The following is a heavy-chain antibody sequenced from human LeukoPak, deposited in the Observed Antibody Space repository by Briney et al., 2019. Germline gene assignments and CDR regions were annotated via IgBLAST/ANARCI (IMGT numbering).Heavy chain of an antibody. CDR3: ATHCSGTACHRDY. CDR2: IQFDGSYK. J-gene: IGHJ4*02. Sequence: GGSLRLSCAASGFTFGSSAMHWVRQAPGKGLECVAFIQFDGSYKHYSDSVKGRFTIPRDNSKNTLYLEMNSLRPEDTAVYYCATHCSGTACHRDYWGQGTLVTVSS. CDR1: GFTFGSSA. D-gene: IGHD2-2*01. V-gene: IGHV3-30*02.